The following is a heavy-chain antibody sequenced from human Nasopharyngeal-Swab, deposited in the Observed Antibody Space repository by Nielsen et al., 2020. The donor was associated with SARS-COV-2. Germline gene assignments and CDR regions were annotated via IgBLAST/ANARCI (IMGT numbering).Heavy chain of an antibody. V-gene: IGHV3-48*04. D-gene: IGHD6-13*01. CDR2: ISATGNTV. CDR1: GFTFSSYW. Sequence: GGPLRLSCAASGFTFSSYWMTCVRQAPGKGLDWASYISATGNTVYYADSVKGRFTISRDNAKNSLYLQMNSLRAEDTAVYYCARGPLTYGSRWSPDYWGQGTLVTVSS. CDR3: ARGPLTYGSRWSPDY. J-gene: IGHJ4*02.